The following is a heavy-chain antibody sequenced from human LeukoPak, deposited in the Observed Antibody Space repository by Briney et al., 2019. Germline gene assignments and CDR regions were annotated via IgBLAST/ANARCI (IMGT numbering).Heavy chain of an antibody. CDR1: GGSFSGYY. CDR3: ARDVAHVVVTAIGYNWFDP. Sequence: SSETLSLTCAVYGGSFSGYYWSWIRQPPGKGLEWIGEINHSGSTNYNPSLKSRVTISVDTSKNQFSLKLSSVTAADTAVYYCARDVAHVVVTAIGYNWFDPWGQGTLATVSS. J-gene: IGHJ5*02. D-gene: IGHD2-21*02. V-gene: IGHV4-34*01. CDR2: INHSGST.